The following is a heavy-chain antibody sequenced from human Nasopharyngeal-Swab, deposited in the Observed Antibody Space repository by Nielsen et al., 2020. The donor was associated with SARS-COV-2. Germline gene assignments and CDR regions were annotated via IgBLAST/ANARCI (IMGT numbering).Heavy chain of an antibody. CDR1: GYTLLELS. J-gene: IGHJ6*02. D-gene: IGHD1-14*01. Sequence: ASVKVSCKVSGYTLLELSMHWVRQAPGKALECVGGFDPEDCETIYAQKFQGRVTMTEDTSTDTAYMELSSLRSEDTAVYYCATAPPVSASPHYYYHYYGMDVWGQGTTVTVSS. V-gene: IGHV1-24*01. CDR3: ATAPPVSASPHYYYHYYGMDV. CDR2: FDPEDCET.